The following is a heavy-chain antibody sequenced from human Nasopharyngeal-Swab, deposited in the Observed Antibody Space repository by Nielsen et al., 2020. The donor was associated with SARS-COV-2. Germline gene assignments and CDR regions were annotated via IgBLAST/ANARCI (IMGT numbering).Heavy chain of an antibody. CDR3: ARGGAARPGFDY. Sequence: WIRQPPGKGLEWIGYIYYSGSTYYHPSLKSRVTISVDTSKNQFSLKLSSVTAADTAVYYCARGGAARPGFDYWGQGTLVTVSS. D-gene: IGHD6-6*01. J-gene: IGHJ4*02. CDR2: IYYSGST. V-gene: IGHV4-31*02.